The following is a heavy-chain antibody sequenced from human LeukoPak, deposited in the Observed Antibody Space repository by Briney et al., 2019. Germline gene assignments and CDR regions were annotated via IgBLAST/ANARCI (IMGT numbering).Heavy chain of an antibody. J-gene: IGHJ6*03. D-gene: IGHD3-22*01. CDR2: ISYSGRT. CDR1: GGSISSSY. CDR3: ARTYYYDSSGYYSSFYYYYMDV. V-gene: IGHV4-59*08. Sequence: PSETLSLTCIVSGGSISSSYWSWIRQPPGKGLEWIGYISYSGRTNYNPSLKSRVTISVDTSKNQFSLSLSSVTAADTAVYYCARTYYYDSSGYYSSFYYYYMDVWGKGTTVTVAS.